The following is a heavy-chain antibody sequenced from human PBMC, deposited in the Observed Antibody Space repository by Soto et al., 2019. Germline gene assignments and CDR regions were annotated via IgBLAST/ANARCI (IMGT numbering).Heavy chain of an antibody. V-gene: IGHV1-18*01. CDR3: ARGVGSGSYYNQYNWFDP. D-gene: IGHD3-10*01. CDR2: INVYNGNT. J-gene: IGHJ5*02. CDR1: GYTFTNYG. Sequence: EASVKVSCKASGYTFTNYGISWVRQAPGQGLEWMGWINVYNGNTKYAQKVQGRVTMTTDTSTSTAYMELRSLRSDDTAVYYCARGVGSGSYYNQYNWFDPWGQGTLVTAPQ.